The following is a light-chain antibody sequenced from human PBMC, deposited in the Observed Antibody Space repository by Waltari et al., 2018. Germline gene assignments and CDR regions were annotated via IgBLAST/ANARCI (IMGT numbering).Light chain of an antibody. CDR2: SND. CDR3: ATWDDDLNGPI. Sequence: QSVLTQSPSASGTPGQRVPMSCSGSNPNIGANSVNWYQHLPQRAPELLIFSNDRRPSGVPDRFSGSKSGTSASLAISGLQSGDEGNYYCATWDDDLNGPIFGAGTKLTVL. V-gene: IGLV1-44*01. CDR1: NPNIGANS. J-gene: IGLJ2*01.